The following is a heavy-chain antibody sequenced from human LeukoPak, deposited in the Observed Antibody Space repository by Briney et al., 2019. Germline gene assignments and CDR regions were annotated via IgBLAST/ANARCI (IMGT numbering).Heavy chain of an antibody. J-gene: IGHJ6*02. Sequence: SETLSLTCTVSGGSISSYYWSWIRQPAGKGLEWIGRIYTSVSTNYNPSLKSRVTMSVDTSKNQFSLKLSSVTAADTAVYYCARDKRDIVVVPAQPTGMDVWGQGTTVTVSS. CDR2: IYTSVST. D-gene: IGHD2-2*01. V-gene: IGHV4-4*07. CDR1: GGSISSYY. CDR3: ARDKRDIVVVPAQPTGMDV.